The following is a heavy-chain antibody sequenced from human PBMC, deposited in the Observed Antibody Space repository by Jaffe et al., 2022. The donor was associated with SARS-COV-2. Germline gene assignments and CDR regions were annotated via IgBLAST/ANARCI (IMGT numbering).Heavy chain of an antibody. CDR1: GGSFSGYY. CDR3: ARGQEQTTVTQNYWYFDL. J-gene: IGHJ2*01. Sequence: QVQLQQWGAGLLKPSETLSLTCAVYGGSFSGYYWNWIRQPPGKGLEWIGKINHSGSANSNPSLKSRVTISVDTSQNQFSLKLSSVTAADTAVYYCARGQEQTTVTQNYWYFDLWGRGTLVTVSS. CDR2: INHSGSA. D-gene: IGHD4-17*01. V-gene: IGHV4-34*02.